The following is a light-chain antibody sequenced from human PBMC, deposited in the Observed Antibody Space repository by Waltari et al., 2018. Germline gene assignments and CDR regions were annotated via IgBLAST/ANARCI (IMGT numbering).Light chain of an antibody. CDR2: GQD. CDR3: ASWDDSLSGWL. Sequence: SSELTQDPTVSVALGQTVRITCQGDSLRRYSASWYQQRPGQAPVLVFYGQDNRPSGVPDRFSGSKSGTSASLAVSGLRSEDEADYYCASWDDSLSGWLFGGGTKLTVL. CDR1: SLRRYS. J-gene: IGLJ2*01. V-gene: IGLV3-19*01.